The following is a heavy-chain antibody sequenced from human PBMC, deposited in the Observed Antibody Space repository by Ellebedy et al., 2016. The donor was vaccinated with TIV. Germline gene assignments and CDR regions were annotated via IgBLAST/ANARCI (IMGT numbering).Heavy chain of an antibody. CDR2: INPNSGGT. V-gene: IGHV1-2*02. D-gene: IGHD4-17*01. Sequence: ASVKVSCKASGYTFTRYYMHWVRQAPGQGLEWMGWINPNSGGTNYAQKFQGRVTMTGDTSISTAYMELSRLRSDDTAVYYCARDGGRISTVTTNWFDPWGQGTLVTVSS. CDR3: ARDGGRISTVTTNWFDP. J-gene: IGHJ5*02. CDR1: GYTFTRYY.